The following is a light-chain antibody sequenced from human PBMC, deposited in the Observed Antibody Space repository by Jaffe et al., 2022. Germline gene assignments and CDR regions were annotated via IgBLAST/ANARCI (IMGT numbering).Light chain of an antibody. CDR1: SSDVGGYSF. CDR3: SSYAGNNIYV. CDR2: GVS. V-gene: IGLV2-8*01. J-gene: IGLJ1*01. Sequence: QSALTQPPSASGSPGQSVTISCTGTSSDVGGYSFVSWYQQHPGKAPQLMIYGVSKRPSGVPDRFSGSKSGNTASLTVSGLQTEDEADYYCSSYAGNNIYVFGTGTKVTVL.